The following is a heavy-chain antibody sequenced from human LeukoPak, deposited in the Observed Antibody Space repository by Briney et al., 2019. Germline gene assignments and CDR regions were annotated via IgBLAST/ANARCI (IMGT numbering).Heavy chain of an antibody. CDR1: GFTLLDRD. J-gene: IGHJ4*02. CDR3: ARPCSGIYHRYFEY. CDR2: ISSSGSTI. V-gene: IGHV3-48*03. Sequence: PGGSLRLSCAAAGFTLLDRDTDWVRQAPGKGLEWVSYISSSGSTIYYADSVKGRFTISRDNAKNSLYLQMNSLRAEDTAVYYYARPCSGIYHRYFEYWGQGTLVTVSS. D-gene: IGHD1-26*01.